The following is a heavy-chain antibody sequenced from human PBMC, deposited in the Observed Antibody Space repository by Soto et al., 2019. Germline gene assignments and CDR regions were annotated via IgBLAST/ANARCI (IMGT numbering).Heavy chain of an antibody. V-gene: IGHV1-3*01. CDR3: ARTPLGYCSSTSCYGPVKFFDY. Sequence: ASVKVSCKASGYTFTSYAMHWVRQAPGQGLEWMGWINAGNGNTKYSQKFQGRVTITRDTSASTAYMELSSLRSEDTAVYYCARTPLGYCSSTSCYGPVKFFDYWGQGTLVTVSS. D-gene: IGHD2-2*01. CDR1: GYTFTSYA. J-gene: IGHJ4*02. CDR2: INAGNGNT.